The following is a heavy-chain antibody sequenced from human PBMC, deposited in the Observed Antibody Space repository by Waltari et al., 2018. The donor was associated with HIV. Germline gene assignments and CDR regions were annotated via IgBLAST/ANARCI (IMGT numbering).Heavy chain of an antibody. J-gene: IGHJ6*02. Sequence: QVQLVESGGGVVQPGRSLRLSCAASGFTFSSYAMPWVRQAPGKGLEWVAVISYDGSNKYYADSVKGRFTISRDNSKNTLYLQMNSLRAEDTAVYYCASLMVVTMVRGVTDYYYGMDVWGQGTTVTVSS. D-gene: IGHD3-10*01. CDR2: ISYDGSNK. CDR1: GFTFSSYA. CDR3: ASLMVVTMVRGVTDYYYGMDV. V-gene: IGHV3-30-3*01.